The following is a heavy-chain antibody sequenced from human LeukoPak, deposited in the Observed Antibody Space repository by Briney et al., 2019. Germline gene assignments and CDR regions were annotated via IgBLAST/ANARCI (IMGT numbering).Heavy chain of an antibody. CDR1: GYTFTSYA. Sequence: ASVKVSCKASGYTFTSYAMHWMRQAPGQRLEWMGWINAGNGNTKYSQKFQGRVTITRDTSASTAYMELSSLRSEDTAVYYCARGIVVVPAAQRPVDYFDYWGQGTPVTVSS. V-gene: IGHV1-3*01. CDR2: INAGNGNT. J-gene: IGHJ4*02. CDR3: ARGIVVVPAAQRPVDYFDY. D-gene: IGHD2-2*01.